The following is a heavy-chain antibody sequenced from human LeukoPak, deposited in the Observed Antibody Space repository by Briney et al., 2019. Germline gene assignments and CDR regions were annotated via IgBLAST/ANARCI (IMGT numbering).Heavy chain of an antibody. V-gene: IGHV3-7*02. CDR2: IKDDGSEK. CDR1: GFTFSSHW. CDR3: ARRGITISGVLVYHYSGLDV. Sequence: GGSLRLSCAGSGFTFSSHWMTWVRQAPGKGLEWVASIKDDGSEKHFLDSVNGRFAISRDNAKNSLYLQMSSLRAEDTAVYYCARRGITISGVLVYHYSGLDVWGQGTTVTVSS. J-gene: IGHJ6*02. D-gene: IGHD3-3*01.